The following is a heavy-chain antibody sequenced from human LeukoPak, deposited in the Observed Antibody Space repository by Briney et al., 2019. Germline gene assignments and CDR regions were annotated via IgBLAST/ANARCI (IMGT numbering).Heavy chain of an antibody. Sequence: SETLSLTCTVSGGSISSGGYYWSWIRQHPGKGLEWIGYIYYSGSTYYNPSLKSRVTISVDTSKNQFSLKLSSVTAADTAVYYCARDGVTTNWFDPWGQGTLVTVSS. CDR3: ARDGVTTNWFDP. J-gene: IGHJ5*02. V-gene: IGHV4-31*03. CDR2: IYYSGST. CDR1: GGSISSGGYY. D-gene: IGHD4-11*01.